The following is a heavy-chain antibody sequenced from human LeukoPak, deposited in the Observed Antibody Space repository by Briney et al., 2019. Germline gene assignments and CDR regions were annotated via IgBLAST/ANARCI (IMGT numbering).Heavy chain of an antibody. CDR1: GVTFSSYA. CDR2: ISGSGGST. Sequence: GGSLRLSCAASGVTFSSYAMSWVRQAPGKGLEWVSVISGSGGSTYYAASVKGRFTVSRDNSKNTLYLQMNSLRAEDTAVYYGAKSILLWKWFDPWGQGTLVTVSS. CDR3: AKSILLWKWFDP. D-gene: IGHD2-15*01. J-gene: IGHJ5*02. V-gene: IGHV3-23*01.